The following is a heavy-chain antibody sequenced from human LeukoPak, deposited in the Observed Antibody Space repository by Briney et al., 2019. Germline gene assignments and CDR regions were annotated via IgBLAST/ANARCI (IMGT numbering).Heavy chain of an antibody. Sequence: KPSETLSLTCTVSGGSISSYYWSWIRQPPGKGLEWIGYIYYSGSTNYNPSLKSRVTISVDTSKNHFSLKLSSVTAADTAVYYCASTLTGYYNRGYYFDYWGQGTLVTVSS. CDR1: GGSISSYY. D-gene: IGHD3-9*01. CDR2: IYYSGST. V-gene: IGHV4-59*01. J-gene: IGHJ4*02. CDR3: ASTLTGYYNRGYYFDY.